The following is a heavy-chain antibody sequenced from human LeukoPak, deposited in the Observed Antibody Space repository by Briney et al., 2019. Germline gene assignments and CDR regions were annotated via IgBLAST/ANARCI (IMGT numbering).Heavy chain of an antibody. V-gene: IGHV4-4*02. D-gene: IGHD3-16*01. CDR1: GDSINSLDL. Sequence: SGTLSLTRTVSGDSINSLDLWSWVRQPPGKGLEWIGEIYHTGSTNYSPSLRSRVTMSIDKSNNQFSLNLNSVTAADTAVYYCAKSGDYLWDYWGQGTLVTVSS. J-gene: IGHJ4*02. CDR3: AKSGDYLWDY. CDR2: IYHTGST.